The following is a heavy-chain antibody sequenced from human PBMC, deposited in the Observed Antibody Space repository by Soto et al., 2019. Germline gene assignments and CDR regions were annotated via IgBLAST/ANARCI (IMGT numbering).Heavy chain of an antibody. CDR3: AKDPPHCSGGSCYFDY. J-gene: IGHJ4*02. V-gene: IGHV3-23*01. CDR2: ISGSGGST. Sequence: LSLTCAASGFTFSSYAMSWVRQAPGKGLEWVSAISGSGGSTYYADSVKGRFTISRDNSKNTLYLQMNSLRAEDTAVYYCAKDPPHCSGGSCYFDYWGQGTLVTVSS. D-gene: IGHD2-15*01. CDR1: GFTFSSYA.